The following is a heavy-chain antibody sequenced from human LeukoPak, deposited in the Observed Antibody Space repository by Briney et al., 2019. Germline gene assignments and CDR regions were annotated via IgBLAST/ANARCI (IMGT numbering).Heavy chain of an antibody. V-gene: IGHV1-2*02. CDR1: GYTFTGYY. Sequence: ASVKVSCKASGYTFTGYYMRWVRQAPGQGLEWMGWINPNSGGTNYAQKFQGRVTMTRDTSISTAYMELSRLRSDDTAVYYCARQAPPYDSSGYFDYWGQGTLVTVSS. CDR2: INPNSGGT. J-gene: IGHJ4*02. D-gene: IGHD3-22*01. CDR3: ARQAPPYDSSGYFDY.